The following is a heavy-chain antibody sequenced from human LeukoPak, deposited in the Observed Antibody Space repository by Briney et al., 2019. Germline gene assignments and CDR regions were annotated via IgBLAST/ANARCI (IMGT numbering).Heavy chain of an antibody. CDR2: INTNTGNP. V-gene: IGHV7-4-1*02. J-gene: IGHJ4*02. Sequence: ASVKVSCKASGYTFTSYYMHWVRQAPGQGLEWMGWINTNTGNPTYAQGFTGRFVFSLDTSVSTAYLQISSLKAEDTAVYYCARDQVGATLPFDYWGQGTLVTVSS. CDR1: GYTFTSYY. D-gene: IGHD1-26*01. CDR3: ARDQVGATLPFDY.